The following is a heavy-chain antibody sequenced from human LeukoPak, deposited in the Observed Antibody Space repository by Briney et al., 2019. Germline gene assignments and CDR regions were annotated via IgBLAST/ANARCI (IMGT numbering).Heavy chain of an antibody. CDR1: GYTFTSYD. V-gene: IGHV1-2*02. J-gene: IGHJ4*02. CDR3: ARGVSSIYYFDY. CDR2: INPNSGGT. Sequence: ASVKVSCKASGYTFTSYDINWVRQATGQGLEWMGWINPNSGGTNYAQKFQGRVTMTRDTSISTAYMELSRLRSDDTAVYYCARGVSSIYYFDYWGQGTLVTVSS. D-gene: IGHD3-10*01.